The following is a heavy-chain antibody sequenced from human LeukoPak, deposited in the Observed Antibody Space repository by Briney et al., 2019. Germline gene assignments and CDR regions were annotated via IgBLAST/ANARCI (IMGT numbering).Heavy chain of an antibody. CDR1: GFTFDDYA. Sequence: PGGSLRLSCAASGFTFDDYAMHWVRQAPGKGLEWVSGISWNSGSIGYADSVKGRFTISRDNAKNTLYLQMNSLRAEDTAVYYCAKASSKSIAEEDWFDPWGQGTLVTVSS. D-gene: IGHD6-6*01. V-gene: IGHV3-9*01. J-gene: IGHJ5*02. CDR2: ISWNSGSI. CDR3: AKASSKSIAEEDWFDP.